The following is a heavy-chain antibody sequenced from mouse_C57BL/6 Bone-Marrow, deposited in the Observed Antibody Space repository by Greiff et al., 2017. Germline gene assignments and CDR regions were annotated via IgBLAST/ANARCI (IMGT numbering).Heavy chain of an antibody. CDR2: ISYSGST. D-gene: IGHD1-1*01. J-gene: IGHJ4*01. Sequence: EVQLQQSGPGLAKPSQTLSLTCSVTGYSITSDYWNWIRKFPGNKLEYMGYISYSGSTYYNPSLKSRISITRDTSKNQYYLQLNSVTTENTATNYCARRGYNGSSFGGYAMDYWGQGTSVTVSS. CDR1: GYSITSDY. CDR3: ARRGYNGSSFGGYAMDY. V-gene: IGHV3-8*01.